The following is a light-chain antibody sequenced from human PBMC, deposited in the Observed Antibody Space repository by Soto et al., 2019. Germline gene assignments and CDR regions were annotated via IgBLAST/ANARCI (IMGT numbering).Light chain of an antibody. Sequence: IVLTQSPATLSLCPGARATLSCRAGQSVSNYLAWYQQKPGQAPRLLIYDTFNRATGIPARFSGSGSGTDFTLTISSLEPEDLAVYFCVQRSTWPWTSGQGTKVEIK. CDR2: DTF. V-gene: IGKV3-11*01. CDR1: QSVSNY. J-gene: IGKJ1*01. CDR3: VQRSTWPWT.